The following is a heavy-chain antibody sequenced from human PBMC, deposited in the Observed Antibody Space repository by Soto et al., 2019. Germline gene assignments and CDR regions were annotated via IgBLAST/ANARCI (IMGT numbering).Heavy chain of an antibody. CDR2: IYHSGTT. J-gene: IGHJ5*02. D-gene: IGHD3-16*01. CDR3: ARDKANVGGYNQFDP. CDR1: GASIRGSKW. Sequence: SETLSLTCAVSGASIRGSKWWSWVRQPPGKGLEWIGDIYHSGTTNYNPSLKSRVTMSVDKSRNQFSLNLTSVTAADTAVYYCARDKANVGGYNQFDPWGPGTLVTVSS. V-gene: IGHV4-4*02.